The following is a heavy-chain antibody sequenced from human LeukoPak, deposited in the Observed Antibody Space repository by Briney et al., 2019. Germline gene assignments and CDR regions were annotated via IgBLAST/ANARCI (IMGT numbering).Heavy chain of an antibody. D-gene: IGHD5-12*01. V-gene: IGHV4-59*01. Sequence: SETLSLICTVSGGSFSSYYWSWIRQPPGKGLEWIGYIYYSGSTNYNPSLKSRVTISLDPSKNQFSLKLSSVTAADTAVYYCVRAVGPVGGYDSPWGQGTLVTVS. CDR1: GGSFSSYY. J-gene: IGHJ5*02. CDR2: IYYSGST. CDR3: VRAVGPVGGYDSP.